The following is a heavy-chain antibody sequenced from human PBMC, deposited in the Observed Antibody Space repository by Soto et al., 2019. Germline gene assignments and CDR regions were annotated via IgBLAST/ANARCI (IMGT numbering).Heavy chain of an antibody. CDR3: ARGGVVPAASMFDP. J-gene: IGHJ5*02. CDR2: INAGNGNT. V-gene: IGHV1-3*01. CDR1: GYTFTSYA. Sequence: ASVKVSCKASGYTFTSYAMHWVRQAPGQRLEWMGWINAGNGNTKYSQKFQGRVTITRDTSASTAYMELSSLRSEDTSVYYCARGGVVPAASMFDPWGQGTLVTVSS. D-gene: IGHD2-15*01.